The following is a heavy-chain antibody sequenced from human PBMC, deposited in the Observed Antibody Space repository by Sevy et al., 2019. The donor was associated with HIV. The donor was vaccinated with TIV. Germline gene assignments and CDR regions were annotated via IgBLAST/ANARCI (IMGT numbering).Heavy chain of an antibody. Sequence: GGSLRLSCAASGFTFSGSAMHWVRQASDKGLEWVGRIRSKANSYATAYAASVKGRFTISRDDSKNTAYLQMNSLKTEDTAVYYCTNQYYDFWSGYEGFDPWGQGTLVTVSS. CDR3: TNQYYDFWSGYEGFDP. V-gene: IGHV3-73*01. J-gene: IGHJ5*02. D-gene: IGHD3-3*01. CDR1: GFTFSGSA. CDR2: IRSKANSYAT.